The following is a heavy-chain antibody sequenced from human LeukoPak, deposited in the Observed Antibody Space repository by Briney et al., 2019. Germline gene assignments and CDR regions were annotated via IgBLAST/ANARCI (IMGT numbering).Heavy chain of an antibody. Sequence: TSETLSLTCAVYGGSFSGYYWSWIRQPPGKGLEWIGEINHSGSTNYNPSLKSRVTISVDTSKNQFSLKLSSVTAADTAVYYCARDSSSYGEDYYGMDVWGQGTTVTVSS. CDR2: INHSGST. J-gene: IGHJ6*02. CDR3: ARDSSSYGEDYYGMDV. V-gene: IGHV4-34*01. CDR1: GGSFSGYY. D-gene: IGHD4-17*01.